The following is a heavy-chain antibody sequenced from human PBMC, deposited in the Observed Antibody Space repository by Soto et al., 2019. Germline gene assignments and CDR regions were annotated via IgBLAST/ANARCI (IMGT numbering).Heavy chain of an antibody. CDR2: IYYSGST. D-gene: IGHD6-13*01. J-gene: IGHJ5*02. V-gene: IGHV4-61*01. Sequence: QVQLQESGPGLVKPSETLSLTCTVSGGSVSSGSYYWSWIRQPPGKGLEWIGYIYYSGSTNYNPSLKSRVTISVDTSKNQCSLKLSSVTAADTAVYYCARAEGQQLALFDPWGQGTLVTVSS. CDR1: GGSVSSGSYY. CDR3: ARAEGQQLALFDP.